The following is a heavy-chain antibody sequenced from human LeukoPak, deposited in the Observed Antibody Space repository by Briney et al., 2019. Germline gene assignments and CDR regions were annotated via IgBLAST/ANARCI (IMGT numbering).Heavy chain of an antibody. D-gene: IGHD2-2*02. J-gene: IGHJ5*02. V-gene: IGHV4-34*01. Sequence: PSETLSLTCAVYGGSFSGYYWSWIRQPPGKGLEWIGEINHSGSTNYNPSLKSRVTISVDTSKNQFSLKLSSVTAADTAVYYCARGVYCSSTSCYTTWDWRYPNWFDPWGQGTLVTVSS. CDR1: GGSFSGYY. CDR3: ARGVYCSSTSCYTTWDWRYPNWFDP. CDR2: INHSGST.